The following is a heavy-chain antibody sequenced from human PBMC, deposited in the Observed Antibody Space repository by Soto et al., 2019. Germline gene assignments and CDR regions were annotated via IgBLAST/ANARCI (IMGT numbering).Heavy chain of an antibody. CDR1: GFTVSDSA. CDR2: IVVCNGNT. CDR3: AATLPYDFWSGYFTSVAFEI. D-gene: IGHD3-3*01. V-gene: IGHV1-58*01. J-gene: IGHJ3*02. Sequence: ASVKVSCKASGFTVSDSAVQWVRPARGQPLEWLGYIVVCNGNTNFAQRFQERVTFSSDKSRGTVYVELRSLRSEDTAVYYCAATLPYDFWSGYFTSVAFEIWGEATKVT.